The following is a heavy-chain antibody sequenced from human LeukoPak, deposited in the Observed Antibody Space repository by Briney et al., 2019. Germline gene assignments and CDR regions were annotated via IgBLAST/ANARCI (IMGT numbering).Heavy chain of an antibody. Sequence: PGGSMRLSCAASGFTFSSYWMSWVRQAPGKGLEWVANIKQDGSEKYYVDSVKGRFTNSSDNAKNSLYLQMKSLRAEDTAVYSCAREGPERNMDVWGKGTTVTVSS. CDR2: IKQDGSEK. CDR3: AREGPERNMDV. V-gene: IGHV3-7*01. CDR1: GFTFSSYW. J-gene: IGHJ6*03. D-gene: IGHD1-1*01.